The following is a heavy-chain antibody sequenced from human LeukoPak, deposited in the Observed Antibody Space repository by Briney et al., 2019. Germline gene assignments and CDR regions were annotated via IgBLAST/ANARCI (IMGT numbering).Heavy chain of an antibody. CDR2: IIPIFGTA. Sequence: GASVKVSCKASGYTFTSYAISWVRQAPGQGLEWMGGIIPIFGTANYAQKFQGRVTITADESTSTAYMELSSLRSEDTAVYYCAREGYGWKSLQYFDYWGQGTLVTVSS. D-gene: IGHD3-10*01. CDR1: GYTFTSYA. J-gene: IGHJ4*02. V-gene: IGHV1-69*13. CDR3: AREGYGWKSLQYFDY.